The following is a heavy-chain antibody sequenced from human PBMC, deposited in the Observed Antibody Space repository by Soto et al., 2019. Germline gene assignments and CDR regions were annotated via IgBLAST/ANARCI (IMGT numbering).Heavy chain of an antibody. D-gene: IGHD6-13*01. CDR1: GFTFSSYG. J-gene: IGHJ5*02. CDR2: ISYDGSNK. CDR3: TRDASRDSSARGSFDP. Sequence: TGGSLRLSCVASGFTFSSYGVHWVRQAPGKGLEWVAGISYDGSNKYYADSVKGRFTISRDNAKNTLYLQMNSLRAEGTAVYYCTRDASRDSSARGSFDPWGPGTLGTVSS. V-gene: IGHV3-30*03.